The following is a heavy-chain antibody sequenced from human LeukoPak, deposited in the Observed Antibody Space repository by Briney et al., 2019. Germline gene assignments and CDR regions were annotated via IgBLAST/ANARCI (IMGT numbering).Heavy chain of an antibody. D-gene: IGHD3-10*01. CDR2: ISSSSSYI. CDR3: ARDESGYYGSGGYYGMDV. J-gene: IGHJ6*02. CDR1: GFTVSSDY. Sequence: GGSLRLSCAASGFTVSSDYMSWVRQAPGKGLEWVSSISSSSSYIYYADSVKGRFTISRDNAKNSLYLQMNSLRAEDTAVYYCARDESGYYGSGGYYGMDVWGQGTTVTVSS. V-gene: IGHV3-21*01.